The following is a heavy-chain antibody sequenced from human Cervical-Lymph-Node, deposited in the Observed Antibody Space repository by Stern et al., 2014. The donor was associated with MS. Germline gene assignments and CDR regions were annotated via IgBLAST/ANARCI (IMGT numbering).Heavy chain of an antibody. Sequence: EVQLVESGPEVKRPGASLKISCQASGYTFTSYWIGWVRQMPGKGLEWIAIIFPGGSDIRYSPSFQGQVTISADKSSSTAYLQWNTLKASDTAIYYCARQRYFDYWGQGTLVTVSS. CDR1: GYTFTSYW. J-gene: IGHJ4*02. CDR2: IFPGGSDI. V-gene: IGHV5-51*01. CDR3: ARQRYFDY.